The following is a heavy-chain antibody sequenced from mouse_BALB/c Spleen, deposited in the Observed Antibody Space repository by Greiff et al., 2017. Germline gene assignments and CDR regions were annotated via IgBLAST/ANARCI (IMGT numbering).Heavy chain of an antibody. V-gene: IGHV5-6-4*01. J-gene: IGHJ3*01. Sequence: EVQRVESGGGLVKPGGSLKLSCAASGFTFSSYTMSWVRQTPEKRLEWVATISSGGSYTYYPDSVKGRFTISRDNAKNTLYLQMSSLKSEDTAMYYCARGGPYDGYYEAWFAYWGQGTLVTVSA. D-gene: IGHD2-3*01. CDR3: ARGGPYDGYYEAWFAY. CDR1: GFTFSSYT. CDR2: ISSGGSYT.